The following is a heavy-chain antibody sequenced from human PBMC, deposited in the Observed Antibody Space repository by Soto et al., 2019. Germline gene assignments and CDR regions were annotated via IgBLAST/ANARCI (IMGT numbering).Heavy chain of an antibody. J-gene: IGHJ4*02. D-gene: IGHD6-19*01. CDR1: GFTCSDYA. CDR3: AKGGRQWLVTSDFNY. CDR2: VSHDGRNT. Sequence: VKLVESGGGVVQPGRSLRLSCAASGFTCSDYAMHWVRQDPGKGLEWVAVVSHDGRNTHYADSVKGRFTISRDSSKNTVSLEMTSLRAEDTAVYYCAKGGRQWLVTSDFNYWGQGALVTVSS. V-gene: IGHV3-30*18.